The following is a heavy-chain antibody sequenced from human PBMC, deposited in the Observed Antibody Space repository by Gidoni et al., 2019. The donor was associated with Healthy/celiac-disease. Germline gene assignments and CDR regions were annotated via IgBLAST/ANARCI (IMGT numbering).Heavy chain of an antibody. Sequence: EVQLLESGGGLVQPGGSLRLSCAASGFTFSSYAISWVRQAPGKGLEWVSAISGSGGSTYYADSVKGRFTISRDNSKNTLYLQMNSLRAEDTAVYYCAKPRWGDVDYYMDVWGKGTTVTVSS. CDR3: AKPRWGDVDYYMDV. D-gene: IGHD2-21*02. CDR1: GFTFSSYA. V-gene: IGHV3-23*01. J-gene: IGHJ6*03. CDR2: ISGSGGST.